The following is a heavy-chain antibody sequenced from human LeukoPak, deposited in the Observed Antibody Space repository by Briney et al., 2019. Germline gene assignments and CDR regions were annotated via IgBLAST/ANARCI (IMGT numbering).Heavy chain of an antibody. J-gene: IGHJ6*03. D-gene: IGHD3-10*01. V-gene: IGHV3-7*01. Sequence: GGSLRLSCAASGFTFSNYWMSWVRQAPGKGLEWVANIKEDGSEKNYVDSVKGRFTISRDNAKSSVYLQMNSLRAEDTGVYYCTRGGAVSSKSITMIRGTRRYYYYMDVWGKRTTVTISS. CDR3: TRGGAVSSKSITMIRGTRRYYYYMDV. CDR1: GFTFSNYW. CDR2: IKEDGSEK.